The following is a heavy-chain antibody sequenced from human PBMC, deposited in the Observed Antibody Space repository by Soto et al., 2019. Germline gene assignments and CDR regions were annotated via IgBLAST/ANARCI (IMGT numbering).Heavy chain of an antibody. J-gene: IGHJ4*02. Sequence: PGGSLRLSCTASGFTFGDYAMSWVRQAPGKGLEWVANINQDGSEKNYVDSVKGRFTISRDNAKNSLFLQMSSLTAEDSGLYYCTRYLDFWGQGTLVPVSP. V-gene: IGHV3-7*01. CDR3: TRYLDF. CDR2: INQDGSEK. CDR1: GFTFGDYA.